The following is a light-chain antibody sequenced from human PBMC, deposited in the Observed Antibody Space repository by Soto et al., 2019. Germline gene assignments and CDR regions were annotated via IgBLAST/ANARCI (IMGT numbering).Light chain of an antibody. Sequence: QSVLTQPPSASGTPGQRVTISCSGSSSNVGTNFVYWYQQLLGTAPKLLLFSNAQRPSGVPDRFSGSRSGTSASLAISGLQSEDEADYYCAAWDDRLSGWVFGGGTKLTVL. CDR2: SNA. J-gene: IGLJ3*02. CDR1: SSNVGTNF. V-gene: IGLV1-47*02. CDR3: AAWDDRLSGWV.